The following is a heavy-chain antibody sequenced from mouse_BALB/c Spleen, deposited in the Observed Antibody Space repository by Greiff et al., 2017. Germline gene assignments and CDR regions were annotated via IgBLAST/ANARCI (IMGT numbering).Heavy chain of an antibody. CDR1: GFTFSSYA. Sequence: EVQVVESGGGLVKPGGSLKLSCAASGFTFSSYAMSWVRQTPEKRLEWVASISSGGSTYYPDSVKGRFTISRDNARNILYLQMSSLRSEDTAMYYCARGPIYYDYDAWFAYWGQGTLVTVSA. D-gene: IGHD2-4*01. CDR3: ARGPIYYDYDAWFAY. CDR2: ISSGGST. J-gene: IGHJ3*01. V-gene: IGHV5-6-5*01.